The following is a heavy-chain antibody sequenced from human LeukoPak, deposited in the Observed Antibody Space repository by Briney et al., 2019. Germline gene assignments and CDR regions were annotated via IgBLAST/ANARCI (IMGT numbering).Heavy chain of an antibody. Sequence: GGSLRLSCATSEFTFSSYGMHWVRQAPGKGLESVAVIWYDGSNKYYADSVKGRFTISRDNSKNTLYLQMNSLRAEDMAVYYCARDSALYSGSYYYYGMDVWGQGTTVTVSS. V-gene: IGHV3-33*01. D-gene: IGHD1-26*01. CDR1: EFTFSSYG. CDR2: IWYDGSNK. J-gene: IGHJ6*02. CDR3: ARDSALYSGSYYYYGMDV.